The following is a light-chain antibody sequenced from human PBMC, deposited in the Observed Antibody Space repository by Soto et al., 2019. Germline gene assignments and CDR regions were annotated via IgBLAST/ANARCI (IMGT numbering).Light chain of an antibody. CDR3: SSYTRSSTEV. Sequence: QSVLTRPASVSGSPGQSITIPCTGTSSDVGGYDYVSWYQQHPGKAPKLMIYDVSSRPSGVSNRFSASKSGNTASLTISGLQAEDEADYYCSSYTRSSTEVFGTGTKVTVL. CDR2: DVS. CDR1: SSDVGGYDY. V-gene: IGLV2-14*01. J-gene: IGLJ1*01.